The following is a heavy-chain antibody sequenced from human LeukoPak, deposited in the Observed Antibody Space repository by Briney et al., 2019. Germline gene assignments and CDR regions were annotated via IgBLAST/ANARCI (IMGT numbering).Heavy chain of an antibody. Sequence: SETLSLTCTVSGGSFSRSNYYWGWIRQPLGKGLKWMGGIYYSGSAYYNPSLKSRVTISVDTSKNQFSLTLTSVTAADTAVYYCVRQAVVGATRWFDTWGQGTRVTVSS. V-gene: IGHV4-39*01. CDR1: GGSFSRSNYY. CDR3: VRQAVVGATRWFDT. J-gene: IGHJ5*02. D-gene: IGHD1-26*01. CDR2: IYYSGSA.